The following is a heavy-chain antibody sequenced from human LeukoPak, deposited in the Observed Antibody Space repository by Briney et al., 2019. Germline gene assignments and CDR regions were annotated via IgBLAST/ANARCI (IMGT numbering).Heavy chain of an antibody. CDR1: GFTFSSYA. CDR3: ARGKGRVTDAFDI. CDR2: ISSNGGST. D-gene: IGHD4-11*01. J-gene: IGHJ3*02. V-gene: IGHV3-64*01. Sequence: TGGSLRLSCAASGFTFSSYAMHWVRQAPGKGLEYVSAISSNGGSTYYANSVKGRFTISRDNSKNTLYLQMGSLRAEDMAVYCCARGKGRVTDAFDIWGQGTMVTVSS.